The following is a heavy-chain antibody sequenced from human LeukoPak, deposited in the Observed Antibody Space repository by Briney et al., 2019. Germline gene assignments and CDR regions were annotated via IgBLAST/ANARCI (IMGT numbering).Heavy chain of an antibody. Sequence: GGSLRLSCAASGFTFSDYYMSWIRQAPGKGLEWVSYISSSGSTIYYADSVKGRFTISRDNAKNSLYLQMNSLRAEDTAVYHCAKYAHGSGTSFDPWGQGTLVTVSS. CDR1: GFTFSDYY. CDR2: ISSSGSTI. J-gene: IGHJ5*02. CDR3: AKYAHGSGTSFDP. V-gene: IGHV3-11*04. D-gene: IGHD3-10*01.